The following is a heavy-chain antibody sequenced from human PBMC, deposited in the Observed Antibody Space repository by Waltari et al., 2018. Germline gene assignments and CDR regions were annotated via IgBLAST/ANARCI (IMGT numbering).Heavy chain of an antibody. CDR2: IYYSGST. D-gene: IGHD5-18*01. V-gene: IGHV4-59*11. CDR3: ARSETGLWYNFDY. CDR1: GGSISSHY. Sequence: QVQLQESGPGLVKPSETLSLTCTVSGGSISSHYWSWIRQPPGKGLEWIGYIYYSGSTNYNPSLKSRGTISVDTSKNQFSLKLSSVTAADTAVYYCARSETGLWYNFDYWGQGTLVTVSS. J-gene: IGHJ4*02.